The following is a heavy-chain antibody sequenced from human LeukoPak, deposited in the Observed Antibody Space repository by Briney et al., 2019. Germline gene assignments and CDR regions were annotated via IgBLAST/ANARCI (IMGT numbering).Heavy chain of an antibody. CDR2: IYYSGST. D-gene: IGHD5-12*01. CDR1: GGSISSYY. CDR3: ARVNIVAASTPYFDY. V-gene: IGHV4-59*01. Sequence: PSETLSLTCTVSGGSISSYYWGWIRQPPGKGLEWIGYIYYSGSTNYNPSLMSRVTISVDTSKNQFSLKLSSVTAADTAVYYCARVNIVAASTPYFDYWGQGTLVTVSS. J-gene: IGHJ4*02.